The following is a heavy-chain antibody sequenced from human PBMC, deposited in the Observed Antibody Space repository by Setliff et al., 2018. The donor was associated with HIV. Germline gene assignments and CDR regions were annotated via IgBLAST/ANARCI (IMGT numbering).Heavy chain of an antibody. CDR3: AREPTGDFWSGYSSRGLGY. CDR1: GFIFTDYQ. J-gene: IGHJ4*02. V-gene: IGHV1-2*06. D-gene: IGHD3-3*01. CDR2: FNPNSGVT. Sequence: ASVKVSCKTSGFIFTDYQIHWVRQAPGQGLEWMGRFNPNSGVTNSPQKFQGRVTMTRDTSINTAYMELSRLTSDDTAFYYCAREPTGDFWSGYSSRGLGYWGQGTLVTVPQ.